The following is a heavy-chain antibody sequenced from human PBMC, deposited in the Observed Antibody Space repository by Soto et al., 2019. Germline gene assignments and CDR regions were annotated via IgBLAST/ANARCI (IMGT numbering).Heavy chain of an antibody. CDR1: GYSFTSYW. V-gene: IGHV5-10-1*01. J-gene: IGHJ6*02. D-gene: IGHD1-1*01. Sequence: GESLKISCKGSGYSFTSYWISWVRQMPGKGLEWMGRIDPSDSYTNYSPSFQGHVTISADKSISTAYLQWSSLKASDTTMYYCARRPYNWNDRYYYGMDVWGQGTTVTVSS. CDR2: IDPSDSYT. CDR3: ARRPYNWNDRYYYGMDV.